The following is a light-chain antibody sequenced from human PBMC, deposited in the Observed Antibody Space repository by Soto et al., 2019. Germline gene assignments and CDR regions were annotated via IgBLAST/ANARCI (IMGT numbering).Light chain of an antibody. V-gene: IGLV1-44*01. CDR1: SSNIGRNT. J-gene: IGLJ2*01. Sequence: SVVTQPPSASGTPGQRVTIACSGSSSNIGRNTVHWYQQLPGTTPKLLIYSNDQRPSGVPDRFSGSKSGSSASLAISGLQSEDEGDYYCAAWDDSLNGVVFGGGTKLTVL. CDR3: AAWDDSLNGVV. CDR2: SND.